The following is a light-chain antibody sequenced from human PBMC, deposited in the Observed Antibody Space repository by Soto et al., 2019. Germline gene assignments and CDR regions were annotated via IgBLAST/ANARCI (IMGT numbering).Light chain of an antibody. CDR2: KAS. J-gene: IGKJ1*01. CDR1: QSVSSW. CDR3: QHYYGYSPT. V-gene: IGKV1-5*03. Sequence: DIQMTQSPSPLSASGGDRLTITRRASQSVSSWLAWYQQKPGKAPKLLIYKASSLESGVPSRFSGSGSGTEFTLAISSLQPDDFATYYCQHYYGYSPTFGQGTKVDIK.